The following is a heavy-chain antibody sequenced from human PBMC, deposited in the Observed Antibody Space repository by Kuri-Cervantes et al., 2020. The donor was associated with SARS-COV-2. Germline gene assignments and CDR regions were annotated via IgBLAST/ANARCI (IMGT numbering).Heavy chain of an antibody. D-gene: IGHD3-3*01. CDR2: IKQDGSEE. Sequence: GESLKISCAASGFMFSNYWMSWVRQAPGRGLEWVANIKQDGSEEYYLDSVKGRFTISRDNAKNSLFLQMDSLRAEDTAVYYCARASFDFWSGYYTGYYLDYWGQGSLVTVSS. J-gene: IGHJ4*02. V-gene: IGHV3-7*01. CDR3: ARASFDFWSGYYTGYYLDY. CDR1: GFMFSNYW.